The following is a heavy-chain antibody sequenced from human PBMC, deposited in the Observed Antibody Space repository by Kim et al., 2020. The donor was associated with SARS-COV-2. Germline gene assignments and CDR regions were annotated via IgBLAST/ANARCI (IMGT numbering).Heavy chain of an antibody. CDR1: GYTLTELS. CDR2: FDPEDAET. V-gene: IGHV1-24*01. Sequence: ASVKVSCKVSGYTLTELSMHWVRQAPGKGLEWMGGFDPEDAETIYAQKFQGRVTMTEDTSTDTAYMELSSLRSEDTAVYYCATSSVFCTNGVCYGTRDYPNWFDPWGQGTLDTVSA. CDR3: ATSSVFCTNGVCYGTRDYPNWFDP. J-gene: IGHJ5*02. D-gene: IGHD2-8*01.